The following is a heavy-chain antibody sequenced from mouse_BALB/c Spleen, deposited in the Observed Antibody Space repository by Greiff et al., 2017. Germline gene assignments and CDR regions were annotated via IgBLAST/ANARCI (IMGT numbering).Heavy chain of an antibody. J-gene: IGHJ2*01. V-gene: IGHV1S81*02. D-gene: IGHD2-2*01. CDR2: INPSNGGT. Sequence: VQLQQPGAELVKPGASVKLSCKASGYTFTSYYMYWVKQRPGQGLEWIGGINPSNGGTNFNEKFKSKATLTVDKSSSTAYMQLSSLTSEDSAVYYCARSDYGSYFDYWGQGTTLTVSS. CDR3: ARSDYGSYFDY. CDR1: GYTFTSYY.